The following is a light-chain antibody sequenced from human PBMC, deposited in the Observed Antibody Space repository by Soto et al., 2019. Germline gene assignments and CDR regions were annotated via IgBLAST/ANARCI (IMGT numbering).Light chain of an antibody. Sequence: EIVLTQSPGTLSLSPGERATLSCRASQSVDSTYSAWYQQKPDQSPRLLIYATSTRAAGIPDRFSGSGSGTDFTLTISRLEPDDVAVYYCQQYDTSPPMYTFGQGTKVDIK. CDR3: QQYDTSPPMYT. CDR1: QSVDSTY. J-gene: IGKJ2*01. CDR2: ATS. V-gene: IGKV3-20*01.